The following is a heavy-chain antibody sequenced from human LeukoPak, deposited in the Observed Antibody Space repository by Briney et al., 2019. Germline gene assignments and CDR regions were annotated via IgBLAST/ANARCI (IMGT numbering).Heavy chain of an antibody. J-gene: IGHJ4*02. V-gene: IGHV4-30-2*01. CDR2: IYHSGST. CDR1: GGSISSGGYS. Sequence: SETLSLTCAVSGGSISSGGYSWSWIRQPPGKGLEWIGYIYHSGSTYYNPSLKSRVTISVDRSKNQFSLKLSSVTATDTAVYYCATQSGYYYDSSGYSPYYFDYWGQGTLVTVSS. D-gene: IGHD3-22*01. CDR3: ATQSGYYYDSSGYSPYYFDY.